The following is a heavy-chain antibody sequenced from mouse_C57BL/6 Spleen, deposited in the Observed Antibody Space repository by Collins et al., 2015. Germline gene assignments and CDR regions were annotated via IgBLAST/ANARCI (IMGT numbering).Heavy chain of an antibody. V-gene: IGHV1-80*01. CDR1: AFTSYW. CDR2: IFPGDGDT. Sequence: AFTSYWMNWVKQRPGKGLEWIGQIFPGDGDTNYNGNFKGKATLTADKSSSTVYMQFSSLTSEDSAVYFCARGAYWGQGTLVTVSA. CDR3: ARGAY. J-gene: IGHJ3*01.